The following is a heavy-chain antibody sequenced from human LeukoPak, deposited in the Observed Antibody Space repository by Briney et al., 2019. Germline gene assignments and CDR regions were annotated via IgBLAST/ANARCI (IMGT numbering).Heavy chain of an antibody. CDR2: IYYSGRT. J-gene: IGHJ6*03. CDR1: GGSISSNSYY. Sequence: SETLSLTCTVSGGSISSNSYYWVWIRQPPGKGLEWIGSIYYSGRTYYNPSLKSRLTISIDTSKNQFSLKVSSVTAADTAVYYCAREKIGTGTVLGKDYYYMDVWGKGTTVTVSS. D-gene: IGHD3-16*01. CDR3: AREKIGTGTVLGKDYYYMDV. V-gene: IGHV4-39*02.